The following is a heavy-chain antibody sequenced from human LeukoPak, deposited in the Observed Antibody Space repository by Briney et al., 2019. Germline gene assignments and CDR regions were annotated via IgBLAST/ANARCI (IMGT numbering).Heavy chain of an antibody. D-gene: IGHD6-19*01. CDR3: ARLGPGYSSGWYPY. Sequence: ASVKVSCKASGYTFTNYGISWVRQAPGQGLEWMGWISAYNGNTNYAQKLQGRVTMTTDTSTSTAYMELSSLRSEDTAVYYCARLGPGYSSGWYPYWGQGTLVTVSS. J-gene: IGHJ4*02. CDR2: ISAYNGNT. CDR1: GYTFTNYG. V-gene: IGHV1-18*01.